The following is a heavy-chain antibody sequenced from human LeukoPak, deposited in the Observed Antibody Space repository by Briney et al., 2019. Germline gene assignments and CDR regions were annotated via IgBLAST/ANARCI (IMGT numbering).Heavy chain of an antibody. V-gene: IGHV3-30*02. D-gene: IGHD1-14*01. J-gene: IGHJ5*02. CDR3: AKSGTPIGYWFDP. CDR1: GFTFSSYG. CDR2: LWYGGSNK. Sequence: GGSLRLSCAASGFTFSSYGMHWVRQAPGKGLEWVAVLWYGGSNKYYADSVKGRFTISRDNSKDTLYLQMNSLRAEDTAVYYCAKSGTPIGYWFDPWGQGTLVTVSS.